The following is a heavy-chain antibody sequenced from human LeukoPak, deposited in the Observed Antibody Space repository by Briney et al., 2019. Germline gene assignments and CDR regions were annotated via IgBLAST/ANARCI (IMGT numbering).Heavy chain of an antibody. CDR2: IRIQAYSGTT. V-gene: IGHV3-49*04. J-gene: IGHJ4*02. D-gene: IGHD2-2*01. CDR1: GFTFGYHA. Sequence: GGSLRLSCTASGFTFGYHAINWVRQAPGRGLEWVGFIRIQAYSGTTEYATSVKDRFTISRDDSKSIAYLQMNSLKTEDTAVYYCTRDIVSISQPYYFDYWGQGTLVTVS. CDR3: TRDIVSISQPYYFDY.